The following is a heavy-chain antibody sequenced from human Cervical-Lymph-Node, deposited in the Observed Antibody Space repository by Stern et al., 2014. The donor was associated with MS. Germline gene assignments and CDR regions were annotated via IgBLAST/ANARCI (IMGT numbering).Heavy chain of an antibody. CDR3: ALQTQLSHNWFDP. CDR2: ISGSGGST. J-gene: IGHJ5*02. CDR1: GFTFSSYA. V-gene: IGHV3-23*04. Sequence: EDQLVEPGGGLVQPGGSLRLSCAASGFTFSSYAMSWVRQAPGKGLEWVSAISGSGGSTYYADSVKGRFTISRDNSKNTLYLQMNSLRAEDTAVYYCALQTQLSHNWFDPWGQGTLVTVSS. D-gene: IGHD2-2*01.